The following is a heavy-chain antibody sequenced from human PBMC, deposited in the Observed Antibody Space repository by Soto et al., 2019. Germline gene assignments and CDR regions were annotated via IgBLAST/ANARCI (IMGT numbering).Heavy chain of an antibody. V-gene: IGHV3-23*01. CDR2: ISGSGGST. J-gene: IGHJ3*02. Sequence: GGSLRLSCAASGFTFSSYAMSWVRQAPGKGLEWVSAISGSGGSTYYADPVKGRFTISRDNSKNTLYLQMNSLRTEDAAVYYCAKMGGWELLQAFDIWCQGTMVTVSS. D-gene: IGHD1-26*01. CDR3: AKMGGWELLQAFDI. CDR1: GFTFSSYA.